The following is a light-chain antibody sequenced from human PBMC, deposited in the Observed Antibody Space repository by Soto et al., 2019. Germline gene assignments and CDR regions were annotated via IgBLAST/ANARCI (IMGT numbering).Light chain of an antibody. V-gene: IGKV3D-15*01. CDR1: QTVRNN. CDR3: QQYNNWPL. J-gene: IGKJ3*01. CDR2: DAS. Sequence: EIVVTQSPATLSVSPGERATLSCRASQTVRNNYLAWYQQKPGQAPRLLIYDASSRATGIPDRFSGGGSGTEFTLTISSLQSEDFAVYYCQQYNNWPLFGPGTKVDI.